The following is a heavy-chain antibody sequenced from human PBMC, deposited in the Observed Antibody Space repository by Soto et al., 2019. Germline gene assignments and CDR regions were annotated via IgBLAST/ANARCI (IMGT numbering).Heavy chain of an antibody. V-gene: IGHV4-4*02. CDR1: GGSISSSNW. Sequence: QVQLQESGPGLVKPSGTLSLTCAVSGGSISSSNWWSWVRQPPGKGLEWIGEIYHSGSTNYNPSRNRRVTISVDKSKNQFSLKLSSVTAADTAVDYCARDSSGSKYFQHWGQGTLVTVSS. CDR3: ARDSSGSKYFQH. D-gene: IGHD3-10*01. J-gene: IGHJ1*01. CDR2: IYHSGST.